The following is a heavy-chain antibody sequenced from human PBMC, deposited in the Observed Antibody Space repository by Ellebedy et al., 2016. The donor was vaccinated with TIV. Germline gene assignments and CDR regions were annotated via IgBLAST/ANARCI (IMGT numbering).Heavy chain of an antibody. CDR2: IHEGGTA. CDR1: GDSTRNYF. V-gene: IGHV4-59*01. J-gene: IGHJ4*02. Sequence: MPSETLSLTCTVSGDSTRNYFWNWIRQAPGKGLEWIGYIHEGGTANYTPSLNSRVSISLDRSKNQFSLRLDSVTAADTAVYYCASQVLGVDYYFDYWGQGTLVSVSS. D-gene: IGHD3-16*01. CDR3: ASQVLGVDYYFDY.